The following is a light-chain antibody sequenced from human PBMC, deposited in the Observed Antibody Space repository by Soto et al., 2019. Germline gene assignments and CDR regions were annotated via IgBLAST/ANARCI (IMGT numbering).Light chain of an antibody. V-gene: IGKV3-11*01. CDR1: QSVSRT. J-gene: IGKJ1*01. CDR3: QQRYNWPQT. CDR2: DAS. Sequence: EVVLTQSPATLSLSPGERANLSCRTSQSVSRTLAWYQQKSGQAPRLLIYDASNRATGFPTRFSGSGSGTEFTLTISSLEPEDFAVYYCQQRYNWPQTFGQGTKVEIK.